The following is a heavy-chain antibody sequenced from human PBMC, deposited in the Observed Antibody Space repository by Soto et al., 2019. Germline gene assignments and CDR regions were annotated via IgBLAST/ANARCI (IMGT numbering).Heavy chain of an antibody. J-gene: IGHJ3*02. D-gene: IGHD4-17*01. CDR1: GGTFSSYT. V-gene: IGHV1-69*08. Sequence: QVQLVQSGAEVKKPGSSVKVSCKASGGTFSSYTISWVRQAPGQGLEWMGRIIPILGIANYAQKFQGRVTITADKSTSTAYMELNSLRSEDTAVYYCARDNYGVTDAFDIWGQGTMVTVSS. CDR3: ARDNYGVTDAFDI. CDR2: IIPILGIA.